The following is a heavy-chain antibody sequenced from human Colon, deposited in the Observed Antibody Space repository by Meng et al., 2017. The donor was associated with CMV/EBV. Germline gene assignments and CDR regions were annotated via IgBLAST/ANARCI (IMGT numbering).Heavy chain of an antibody. CDR2: ISGSTDYT. D-gene: IGHD1-1*01. J-gene: IGHJ4*02. CDR3: ARGRPNWSGVLDY. Sequence: QVQLVQSGAEVKEPEASLLVSCRSSGYTFTSYGINWVRQAPGQGLEWMGWISGSTDYTNRAQKFQGRVTMTTDTSTSTAYLALTSLTSNDTAVYYCARGRPNWSGVLDYWGQGTLVTVSS. V-gene: IGHV1-18*01. CDR1: GYTFTSYG.